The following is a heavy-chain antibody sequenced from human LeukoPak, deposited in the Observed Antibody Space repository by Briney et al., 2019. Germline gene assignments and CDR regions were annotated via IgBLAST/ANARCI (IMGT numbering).Heavy chain of an antibody. CDR2: IDPSDSYT. Sequence: RGESLQISCKGSGYSFTSYWISWVRQMPGKGLEWMGRIDPSDSYTNYSPSFQGHVTISADKSISTAYLQWSSLKASDTAIYYCAIKYYYYYGMDVWGQGTTVTVSS. J-gene: IGHJ6*02. CDR3: AIKYYYYYGMDV. CDR1: GYSFTSYW. V-gene: IGHV5-10-1*01.